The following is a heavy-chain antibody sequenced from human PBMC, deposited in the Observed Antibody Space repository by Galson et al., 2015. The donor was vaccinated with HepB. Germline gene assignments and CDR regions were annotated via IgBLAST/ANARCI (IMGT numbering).Heavy chain of an antibody. Sequence: SVKVSCKASGYTFTGYYMHWVRQAPGQGLEWMGWINPNSGGTNYAQKFQGRVTMTRDTSISTAYMELSRLRSDDTAAYYCARGLRYCSSTSCSQGDVWGKGTTVTVSS. J-gene: IGHJ6*04. CDR3: ARGLRYCSSTSCSQGDV. V-gene: IGHV1-2*02. D-gene: IGHD2-2*01. CDR2: INPNSGGT. CDR1: GYTFTGYY.